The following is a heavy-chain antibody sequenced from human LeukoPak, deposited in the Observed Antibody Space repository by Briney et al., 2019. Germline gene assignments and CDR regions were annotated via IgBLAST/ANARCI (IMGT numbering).Heavy chain of an antibody. CDR3: ARAHDYGAFDI. D-gene: IGHD4-17*01. CDR2: IYNSGSN. Sequence: SETLSLTCAVSGGSISSGGYSWSWIRQPPGKGLEWIGYIYNSGSNYYNPSLKSRVTISVDRSKNQFSLKLSSVTAADTAVYYCARAHDYGAFDIWGQGTMVTVSS. V-gene: IGHV4-30-2*01. J-gene: IGHJ3*02. CDR1: GGSISSGGYS.